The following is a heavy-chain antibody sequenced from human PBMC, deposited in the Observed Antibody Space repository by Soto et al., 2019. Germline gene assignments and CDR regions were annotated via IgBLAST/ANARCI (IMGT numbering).Heavy chain of an antibody. CDR2: ISNDGSNK. V-gene: IGHV3-30-3*01. J-gene: IGHJ3*02. CDR1: GFIFSSYS. Sequence: QVQLVESGGDVLQPGRSLRLSCAASGFIFSSYSMHWVRQAPGKGLEWVAIISNDGSNKYYVDSVKGRFTISRDNSNHTLSLQMNSLRAEDTAVYYCARDQFLDAFDIWGRGKMVTVSS. D-gene: IGHD2-21*01. CDR3: ARDQFLDAFDI.